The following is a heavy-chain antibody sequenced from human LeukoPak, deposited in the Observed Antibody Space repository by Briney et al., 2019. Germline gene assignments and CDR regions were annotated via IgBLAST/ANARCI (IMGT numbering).Heavy chain of an antibody. V-gene: IGHV3-66*02. D-gene: IGHD2-2*01. CDR1: GFTVSGNY. CDR3: ATRYCSSTSCYRGAFDI. CDR2: IYSGGDT. J-gene: IGHJ3*02. Sequence: PGGFLRLSCAASGFTVSGNYMSWVRQAPGKGLEWVSLIYSGGDTYYADSVKGRFTISRDNSKNTLYLQMDSLRAEDTAVYYCATRYCSSTSCYRGAFDIWGQGTMVTVSS.